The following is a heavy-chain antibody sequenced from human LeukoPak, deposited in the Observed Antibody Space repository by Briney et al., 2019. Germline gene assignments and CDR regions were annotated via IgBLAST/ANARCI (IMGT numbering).Heavy chain of an antibody. D-gene: IGHD3-9*01. V-gene: IGHV3-30*19. CDR2: ISYDGSNK. CDR3: ARDGVLRYFDWLLTYDAFDI. J-gene: IGHJ3*02. CDR1: EFTFTTYG. Sequence: PGGSLRLSCAASEFTFTTYGMHWVRQAPGKGLEWVAVISYDGSNKYYADSVKGRFTISRDNSKNTLYLQMNSLRAEDTAVYYCARDGVLRYFDWLLTYDAFDIWGQGTMVTVSS.